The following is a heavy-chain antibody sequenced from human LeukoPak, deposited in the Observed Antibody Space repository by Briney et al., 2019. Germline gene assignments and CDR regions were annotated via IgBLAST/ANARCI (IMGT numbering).Heavy chain of an antibody. CDR3: ARLEQQLAPTDY. CDR2: ISAYNGNT. D-gene: IGHD6-13*01. V-gene: IGHV1-18*01. J-gene: IGHJ4*02. CDR1: GYTFISYG. Sequence: ASVKVSCKASGYTFISYGITWVRQAPGQGLEWMGWISAYNGNTNYAQKLQGRVTMTTDTSTSTAYVELRSLRPDDTAVYYCARLEQQLAPTDYWGQGTLVTVSS.